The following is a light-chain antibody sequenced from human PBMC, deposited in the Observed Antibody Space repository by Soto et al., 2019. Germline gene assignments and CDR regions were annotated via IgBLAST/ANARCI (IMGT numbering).Light chain of an antibody. J-gene: IGKJ1*01. Sequence: EIRMTQSPSTVSASVGDRVTITCRASQSTANWLAWYQQKPGKAPKVLIYDASNLKSGVPLRFSGSGYGTEFTLTIDTLQPDDFATYYCQQYNAYPWTFGQGTKVDIK. CDR2: DAS. V-gene: IGKV1-5*01. CDR1: QSTANW. CDR3: QQYNAYPWT.